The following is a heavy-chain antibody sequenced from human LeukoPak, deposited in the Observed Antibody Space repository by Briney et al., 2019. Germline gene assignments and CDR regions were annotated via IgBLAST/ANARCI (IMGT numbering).Heavy chain of an antibody. CDR1: GGSFSGYY. J-gene: IGHJ6*03. V-gene: IGHV4-34*01. CDR3: ARHVAAARNFRRSGRYMDV. CDR2: INHSGST. Sequence: PSETLSLTCAVYGGSFSGYYWSWIRQPPGKGLEWIGEINHSGSTNYNPSLKSRVTISVDTSKNQFSLKLSSVTAADTAVYYCARHVAAARNFRRSGRYMDVWGKGTTVTISS. D-gene: IGHD6-13*01.